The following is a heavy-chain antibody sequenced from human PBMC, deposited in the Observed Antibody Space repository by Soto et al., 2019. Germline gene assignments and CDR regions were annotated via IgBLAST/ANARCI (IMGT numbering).Heavy chain of an antibody. CDR1: GLTFSSYS. CDR3: ETFGWGVRAPIIDGMDV. CDR2: ISSSSSYT. D-gene: IGHD1-26*01. J-gene: IGHJ6*02. Sequence: GGSXSLSCASSGLTFSSYSMNWVRQAPGKGLEWVSSISSSSSYTYYADSVKGRFTISRDNAKNSLYLQMTRMRAEDADVYYCETFGWGVRAPIIDGMDVWGQGTTVTVSS. V-gene: IGHV3-21*01.